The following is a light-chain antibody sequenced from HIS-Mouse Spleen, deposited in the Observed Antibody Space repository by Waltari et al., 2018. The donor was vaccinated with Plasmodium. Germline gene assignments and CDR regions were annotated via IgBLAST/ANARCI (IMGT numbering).Light chain of an antibody. CDR1: ALPKKY. V-gene: IGLV3-10*01. J-gene: IGLJ3*02. Sequence: SYELTQPPSVSVSPGQTARITCSGDALPKKYAYWYQQKSGQAPVLVIYEDSKRPSGIPERCAGSVSGTMATLTISGDQVEDEADYYCYSTDSSGNHRVFGGGTKLTVL. CDR3: YSTDSSGNHRV. CDR2: EDS.